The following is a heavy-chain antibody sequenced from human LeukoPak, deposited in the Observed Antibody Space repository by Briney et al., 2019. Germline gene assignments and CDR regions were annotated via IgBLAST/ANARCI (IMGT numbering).Heavy chain of an antibody. D-gene: IGHD3-22*01. Sequence: PGGSLRPSGAPSGFTVSSNYMSWVRQPPGKGLKWVSIIYSGGNTYYADSVKGRFAISRDNSKNMLYLQLNSLRAEDTAVYYCARASSGYFQGFDYWGQGTLVTVSS. CDR1: GFTVSSNY. CDR3: ARASSGYFQGFDY. CDR2: IYSGGNT. J-gene: IGHJ4*02. V-gene: IGHV3-66*01.